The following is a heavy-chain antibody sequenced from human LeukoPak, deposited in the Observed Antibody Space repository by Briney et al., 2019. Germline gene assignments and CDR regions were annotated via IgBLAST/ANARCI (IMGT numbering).Heavy chain of an antibody. D-gene: IGHD1-1*01. Sequence: ASVKVSCKASGYNFIGYYMHLVRQAPGQGLEWMGWINPNSGGTNYAQKFQGRVTMTRDASINTAYVELSGLTSDDTAIYYCARDLRTPYHYGMNVWGQGTTVTVSS. CDR2: INPNSGGT. J-gene: IGHJ6*02. CDR3: ARDLRTPYHYGMNV. CDR1: GYNFIGYY. V-gene: IGHV1-2*02.